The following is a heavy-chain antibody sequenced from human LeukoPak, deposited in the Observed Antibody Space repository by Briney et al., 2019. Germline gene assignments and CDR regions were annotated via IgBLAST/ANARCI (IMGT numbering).Heavy chain of an antibody. Sequence: GGSLKLSCAASGFTFSGSTVHWVRQASGRGLEWVGHIRPKANNYATAYAASVKGRFAISRDDSKNTAYLQLSSLKTEDTAVYYCSRHEALPGDYWGQGTLVTVSS. CDR2: IRPKANNYAT. CDR3: SRHEALPGDY. CDR1: GFTFSGST. V-gene: IGHV3-73*01. J-gene: IGHJ4*02. D-gene: IGHD2-21*02.